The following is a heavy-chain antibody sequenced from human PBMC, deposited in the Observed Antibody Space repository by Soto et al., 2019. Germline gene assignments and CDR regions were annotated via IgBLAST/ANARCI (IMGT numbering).Heavy chain of an antibody. Sequence: EMHLLESGGGLVQPGGSLRLSCAASGLTFSSYAMSWVRQVPGKGLEWVSSISGSGDDTYYADSVKGRFTISRDNSTNTLYLELNSLRAEDTALYYCARDRLASVVMEVTFYWGQGTLVTVSS. CDR1: GLTFSSYA. CDR3: ARDRLASVVMEVTFY. V-gene: IGHV3-23*01. CDR2: ISGSGDDT. D-gene: IGHD2-15*01. J-gene: IGHJ4*02.